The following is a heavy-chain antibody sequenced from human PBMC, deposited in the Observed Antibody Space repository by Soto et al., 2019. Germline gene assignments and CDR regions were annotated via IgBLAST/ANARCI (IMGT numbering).Heavy chain of an antibody. CDR3: ARASTGPLLAYCGGDCYSGEASDY. Sequence: ASVKVSCKASGYTFTSYGINWVRQDPGQGLEWMGWISGYNGNTNYAQKLQGRVTMTTDTSTSTAYMELRSLRSDDTAVYYCARASTGPLLAYCGGDCYSGEASDYWGQGTLVTVSS. CDR1: GYTFTSYG. CDR2: ISGYNGNT. J-gene: IGHJ4*02. V-gene: IGHV1-18*01. D-gene: IGHD2-21*02.